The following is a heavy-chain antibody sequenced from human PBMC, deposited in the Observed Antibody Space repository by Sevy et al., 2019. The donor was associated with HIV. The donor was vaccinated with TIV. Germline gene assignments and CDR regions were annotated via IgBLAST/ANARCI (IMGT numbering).Heavy chain of an antibody. CDR1: GFTFSSYW. J-gene: IGHJ4*02. CDR3: ARSITMVRGVIKNPYYFDY. CDR2: IKQDGSEK. Sequence: GGSLRLSCAASGFTFSSYWMSWVRQAPGQGLEWVANIKQDGSEKYYVDSVKGRFTISRDNAKNSLYLQMNSLRAEDTAVYYCARSITMVRGVIKNPYYFDYWGQGTLVTVSS. V-gene: IGHV3-7*01. D-gene: IGHD3-10*01.